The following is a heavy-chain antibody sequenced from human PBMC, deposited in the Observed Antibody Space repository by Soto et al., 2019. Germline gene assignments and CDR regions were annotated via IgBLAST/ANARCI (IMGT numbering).Heavy chain of an antibody. J-gene: IGHJ3*02. Sequence: ASVKVSCKASGYTFTGYYMHWVRQAPGQGLEWMGWINPNSGGTNYAQKFQGWVTMTRDTSISTAYMELSRLRSDDTAVYYCARGADWGWAAFDIWGQGTMVTVSS. CDR1: GYTFTGYY. D-gene: IGHD7-27*01. CDR2: INPNSGGT. CDR3: ARGADWGWAAFDI. V-gene: IGHV1-2*04.